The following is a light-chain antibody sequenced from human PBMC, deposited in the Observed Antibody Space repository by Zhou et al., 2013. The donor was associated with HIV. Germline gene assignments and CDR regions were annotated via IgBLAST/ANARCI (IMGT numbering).Light chain of an antibody. CDR2: GAT. J-gene: IGKJ5*01. V-gene: IGKV3D-20*02. CDR1: QGVRNNY. Sequence: EVVLTQSPGTLSLSSGERATLSCRVSQGVRNNYFAWYQQRPGQAPRLLIYGATTRANGIPERFSGSGSGTDFTLTINSPEPEDFAVYYCQQRMTFGQGTRLE. CDR3: QQRMT.